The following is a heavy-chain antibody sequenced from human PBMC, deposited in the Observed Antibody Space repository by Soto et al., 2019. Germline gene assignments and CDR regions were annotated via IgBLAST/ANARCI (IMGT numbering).Heavy chain of an antibody. J-gene: IGHJ5*02. CDR3: ARCIVAGRGWFDP. D-gene: IGHD6-19*01. Sequence: SETLSLTCTVSGGSISSSSYYWGWIRQPPGKGLEWIGSIYYSGSTYHNPSLKSRVTISVDTSENQFSLKLSSVTAADTAVYYCARCIVAGRGWFDPWGQGTLVTVSS. V-gene: IGHV4-39*01. CDR2: IYYSGST. CDR1: GGSISSSSYY.